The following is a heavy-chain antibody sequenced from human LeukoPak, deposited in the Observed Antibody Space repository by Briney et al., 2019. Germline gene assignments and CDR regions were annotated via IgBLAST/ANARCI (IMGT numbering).Heavy chain of an antibody. CDR2: INPNSGGT. J-gene: IGHJ4*02. Sequence: ASVKVSCKASGYTFTGYYMHWVRQAPGQGLEWMGWINPNSGGTNYAQKFQGRVTMTRDTSISTAYMELSRLRSDDTAVYYCAREDYYDSSGYYLDCWGQGTLVTVSS. CDR3: AREDYYDSSGYYLDC. CDR1: GYTFTGYY. D-gene: IGHD3-22*01. V-gene: IGHV1-2*02.